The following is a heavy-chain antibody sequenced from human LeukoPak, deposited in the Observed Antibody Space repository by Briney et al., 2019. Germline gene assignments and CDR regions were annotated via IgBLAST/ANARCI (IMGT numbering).Heavy chain of an antibody. V-gene: IGHV1-2*06. D-gene: IGHD3-10*01. Sequence: GASVKVSCKASGYIFTDYFIRWVRQAPGQGPEWMGRVNPKNGDTYYAQTFQGRATVTGATSISTAYMDLTTLRSDDTAIYYCSRDLSSTAYWELDYWGQGTLVTVSS. CDR3: SRDLSSTAYWELDY. J-gene: IGHJ4*02. CDR2: VNPKNGDT. CDR1: GYIFTDYF.